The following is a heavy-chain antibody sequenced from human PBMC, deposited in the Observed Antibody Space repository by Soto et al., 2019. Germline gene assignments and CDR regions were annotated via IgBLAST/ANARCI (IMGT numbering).Heavy chain of an antibody. V-gene: IGHV1-8*01. CDR2: MNPNSGNT. CDR3: AIRFLEWFSDAFDI. D-gene: IGHD3-3*01. Sequence: ASVKVSCKASGYTFTGYDINWVRQATGQGLEWMGWMNPNSGNTGYAQKFQGRVTMTRNTSISTAYMELSSLRSEDTAVYYCAIRFLEWFSDAFDIWGQGTMVTVSS. CDR1: GYTFTGYD. J-gene: IGHJ3*02.